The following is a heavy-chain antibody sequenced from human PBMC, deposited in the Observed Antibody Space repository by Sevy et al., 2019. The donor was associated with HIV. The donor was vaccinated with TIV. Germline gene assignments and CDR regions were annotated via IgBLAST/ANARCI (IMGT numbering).Heavy chain of an antibody. V-gene: IGHV3-64D*06. CDR1: GFPFRDNI. Sequence: GGSLRLSCSASGFPFRDNIMGWVRQAPGKRLEYVSGITSNGVSTHYGDSVKGRFTISRDKSENTMDLQMSSLTPEDTALYYCVKHRSMTQDFDYWGQGTLVTVSS. D-gene: IGHD2-21*02. CDR2: ITSNGVST. J-gene: IGHJ4*02. CDR3: VKHRSMTQDFDY.